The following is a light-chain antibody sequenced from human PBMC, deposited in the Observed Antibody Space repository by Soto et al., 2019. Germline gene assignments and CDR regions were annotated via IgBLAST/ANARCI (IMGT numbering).Light chain of an antibody. Sequence: QSALTQPASVSGSPGQSVTISCTGTSSDVGAYNYVSWYQQHPGKAPKLVIYEVSNRPSGVSNRFSGSKSGNTASLTISGLQAEDEADYYCNSYTGSSTRFVFGTGTQLTVL. J-gene: IGLJ1*01. CDR1: SSDVGAYNY. CDR3: NSYTGSSTRFV. V-gene: IGLV2-14*01. CDR2: EVS.